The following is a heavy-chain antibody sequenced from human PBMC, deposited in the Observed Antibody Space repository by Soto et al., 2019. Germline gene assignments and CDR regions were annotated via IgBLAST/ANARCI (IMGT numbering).Heavy chain of an antibody. CDR2: TYYRSKWYN. D-gene: IGHD6-19*01. CDR3: ARDLRMGIEVDGAYYYYGMDV. V-gene: IGHV6-1*01. Sequence: PSQTLSLTCAISGDSVSSNSAAWNWIRQSPSRGLEWLGRTYYRSKWYNDYAVSVKSRITINPDTSKNQFSLQLNSVTPEDTAVYYCARDLRMGIEVDGAYYYYGMDVWGQGTTVTVSS. J-gene: IGHJ6*02. CDR1: GDSVSSNSAA.